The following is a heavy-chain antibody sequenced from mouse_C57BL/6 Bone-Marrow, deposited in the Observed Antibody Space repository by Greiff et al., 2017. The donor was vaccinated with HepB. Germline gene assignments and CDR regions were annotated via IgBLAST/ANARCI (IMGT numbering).Heavy chain of an antibody. J-gene: IGHJ3*01. D-gene: IGHD1-1*01. V-gene: IGHV5-9*01. CDR3: ARHQFITTVEFAY. CDR2: ISGGGGNT. Sequence: EVKLMESGGGLVKPGGSLKLSCAASGFTFSSYTMSWVRQTPEKRLEWVATISGGGGNTYYPDSVKGRFTISRDNATNTLYLQMSSLRSEDTALYYCARHQFITTVEFAYWGQGTLVTVSA. CDR1: GFTFSSYT.